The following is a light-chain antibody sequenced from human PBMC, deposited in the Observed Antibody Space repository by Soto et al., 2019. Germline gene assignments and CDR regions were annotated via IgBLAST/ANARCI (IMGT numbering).Light chain of an antibody. J-gene: IGKJ1*01. CDR1: QSISSS. V-gene: IGKV1-39*01. CDR3: QQSYSTPRT. CDR2: AAS. Sequence: DIQMTQSPSSLSASVGDRVTITCRASQSISSSLNWYQQKPGKAPKLLNYAASSLQSGVPSRFSGSGSGTDFTLTISSLKHEDFATYYCQQSYSTPRTFGQGNQLE.